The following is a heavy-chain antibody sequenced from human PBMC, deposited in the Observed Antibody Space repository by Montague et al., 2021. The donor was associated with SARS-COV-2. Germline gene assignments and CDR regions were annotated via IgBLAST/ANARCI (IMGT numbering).Heavy chain of an antibody. J-gene: IGHJ4*02. CDR2: ISYDGSNK. CDR3: ARTYSGSYRGYFDY. D-gene: IGHD1-26*01. CDR1: GFTFSSYA. Sequence: SLRLSCAASGFTFSSYAMHWVRQAPGKGLEWVAVISYDGSNKYYADSVKGRFTISRDNSKNTLYLQMNSLSAEDTAVYYCARTYSGSYRGYFDYWGQGTLVTVSS. V-gene: IGHV3-30*04.